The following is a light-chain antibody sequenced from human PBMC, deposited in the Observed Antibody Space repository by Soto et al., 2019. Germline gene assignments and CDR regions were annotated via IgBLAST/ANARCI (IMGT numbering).Light chain of an antibody. CDR2: TNT. CDR3: ESWDDTLNGVV. Sequence: QSVLTQPPSASGTPGQSVTMSCSGSSSNFGRHTVSWYQQLPGTAPRLLIYTNTQRPSGVPDRFSGSKSGNSASLTISGLQSDDEAFYHCESWDDTLNGVVFGGGTQLTVL. J-gene: IGLJ2*01. CDR1: SSNFGRHT. V-gene: IGLV1-44*01.